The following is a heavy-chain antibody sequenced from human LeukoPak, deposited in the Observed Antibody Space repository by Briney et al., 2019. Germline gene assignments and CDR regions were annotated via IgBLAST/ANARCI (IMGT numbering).Heavy chain of an antibody. CDR2: IYYGGST. V-gene: IGHV4-30-4*01. CDR3: ARGIYYDRRFDY. Sequence: SETLSLTCTVSGGSISSGHYYWSWIRQPPGKGLEWIGYIYYGGSTYYNPSLKSRVTISVDTSKNQFSLKLSSVTAADTAVYYCARGIYYDRRFDYWGQGTLVTVSS. CDR1: GGSISSGHYY. J-gene: IGHJ4*02. D-gene: IGHD3-22*01.